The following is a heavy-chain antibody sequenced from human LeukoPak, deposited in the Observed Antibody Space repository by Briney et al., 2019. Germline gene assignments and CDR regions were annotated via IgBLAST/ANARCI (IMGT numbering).Heavy chain of an antibody. Sequence: SETLSLTCAVYGGSFSGYYWSWIRQPPGKGLEWIGEINHSGSTNYNPSLKSRVTISVDTSKNQFSLKLSSVTAADTAVYYYARGGWIQLWPLGYWGQGTLVTVSS. CDR3: ARGGWIQLWPLGY. CDR2: INHSGST. D-gene: IGHD5-18*01. V-gene: IGHV4-34*01. CDR1: GGSFSGYY. J-gene: IGHJ4*02.